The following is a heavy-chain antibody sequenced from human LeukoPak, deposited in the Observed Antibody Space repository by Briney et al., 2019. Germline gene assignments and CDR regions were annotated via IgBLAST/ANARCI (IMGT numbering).Heavy chain of an antibody. CDR2: IYYSGST. V-gene: IGHV4-59*01. J-gene: IGHJ4*02. Sequence: SETLSLTCTVSGGSISSYYWSWIRQPPGKGLEWIGYIYYSGSTNYNPSLKSRVTISVDKSKNQFSLKLSSVTAADTAVYYCASLQPPGKVGYWGQGTLVTVSS. CDR3: ASLQPPGKVGY. D-gene: IGHD1-26*01. CDR1: GGSISSYY.